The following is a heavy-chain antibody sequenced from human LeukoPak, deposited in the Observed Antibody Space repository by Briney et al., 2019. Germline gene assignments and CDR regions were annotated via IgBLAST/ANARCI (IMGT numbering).Heavy chain of an antibody. CDR1: GYTFTNYG. CDR3: ARSGCSAGSCYSQTVKFDS. CDR2: ISAYNGDT. D-gene: IGHD2-15*01. Sequence: ASVKVSCKXSGYTFTNYGISWVRQAPRQGLEWMAWISAYNGDTDYVQNFQGRVTVTADTSTSTAYMELRSLISDDTAVYYCARSGCSAGSCYSQTVKFDSWGQGTLVTVSS. V-gene: IGHV1-18*01. J-gene: IGHJ4*02.